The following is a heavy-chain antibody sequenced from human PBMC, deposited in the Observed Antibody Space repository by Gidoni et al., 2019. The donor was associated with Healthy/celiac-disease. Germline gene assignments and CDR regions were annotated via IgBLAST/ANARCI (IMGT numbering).Heavy chain of an antibody. D-gene: IGHD6-13*01. J-gene: IGHJ4*02. CDR1: GYTFTSYD. CDR3: ARDGIAAAGDFDY. V-gene: IGHV1-46*01. CDR2: INPSGGST. Sequence: QVQLVQSGAEVKKPGASVTVSCKASGYTFTSYDMHWVRQAPGQGLGWMGIINPSGGSTSYAQKFQGRVTMTRDTSTSTVDMELSSLRSEDTAVYYGARDGIAAAGDFDYWGQGTLVTVSS.